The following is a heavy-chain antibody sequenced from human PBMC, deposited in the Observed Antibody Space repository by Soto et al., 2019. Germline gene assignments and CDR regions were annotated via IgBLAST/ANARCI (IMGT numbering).Heavy chain of an antibody. CDR2: MSGTGAYI. D-gene: IGHD4-17*01. Sequence: EVQLLESGGGLVQPGRSLRLSCAASGFTFSRYALTWVRQAPGKGLEWVSVMSGTGAYIYYAESVKGRFSISRDNSKNTMYLQMNSLSAEDTAVYHCARDQVKGTMTILWGQGTLVTVSS. J-gene: IGHJ4*02. V-gene: IGHV3-23*01. CDR3: ARDQVKGTMTIL. CDR1: GFTFSRYA.